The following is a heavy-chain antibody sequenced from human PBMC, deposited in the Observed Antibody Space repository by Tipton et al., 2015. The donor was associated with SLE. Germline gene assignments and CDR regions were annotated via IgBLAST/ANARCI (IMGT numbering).Heavy chain of an antibody. Sequence: SLRLSCAASGFTFSSYSMTWVRQAPGKALEWVSIISGGSDITNYADSVKGRLTISRDNSKNTLYLQMNSLRPEDTAVYYCARDGFWSGYYYYFYYMDVWGKGTTVTVSS. V-gene: IGHV3-23*01. CDR1: GFTFSSYS. CDR2: ISGGSDIT. J-gene: IGHJ6*03. D-gene: IGHD3-3*01. CDR3: ARDGFWSGYYYYFYYMDV.